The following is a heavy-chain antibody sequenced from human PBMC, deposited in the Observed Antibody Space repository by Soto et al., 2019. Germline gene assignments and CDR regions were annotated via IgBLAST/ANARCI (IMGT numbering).Heavy chain of an antibody. Sequence: QVGGPLRLSSASWVALFSVYVMHGVRPASGKGLGWVTVISYAGSNEYSADSVKGRFTISRDNSKNTLYLQMNSLRAEDTAVYDVFYYREMASIGSYNCFDVWGQGTMVTVSS. CDR3: FYYREMASIGSYNCFDV. V-gene: IGHV3-30*03. CDR1: WVALFSVYV. D-gene: IGHD6-25*01. CDR2: ISYAGSNE. J-gene: IGHJ5*02.